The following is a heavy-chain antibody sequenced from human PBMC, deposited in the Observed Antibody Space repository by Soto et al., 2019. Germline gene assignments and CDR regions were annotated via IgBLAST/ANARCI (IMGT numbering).Heavy chain of an antibody. CDR3: ARLGSSWFNPYFDY. V-gene: IGHV4-39*01. D-gene: IGHD6-13*01. CDR2: IYYSGST. Sequence: PSETLSLTCTVSGGSISSSSYYWGWIRQPPGKGLEWIGSIYYSGSTYYNPSLKNRITISVDTSKNQFYLKLSSMTAADTAVYYCARLGSSWFNPYFDYWGQGTLVTVSS. J-gene: IGHJ4*02. CDR1: GGSISSSSYY.